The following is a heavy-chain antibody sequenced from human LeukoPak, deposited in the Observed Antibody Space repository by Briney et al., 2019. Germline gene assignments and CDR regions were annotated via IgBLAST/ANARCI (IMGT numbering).Heavy chain of an antibody. Sequence: SETLSLTCTVSGGSISSYYWSWLRQPAGKGLEWIGRIYTSGSTNYNPSLKSRVTMSVDTSKNQFSLKLSSVTAADTAVYYCAARIVAAGTSAFDVWGQGTMVTVSS. CDR3: AARIVAAGTSAFDV. CDR2: IYTSGST. V-gene: IGHV4-4*07. J-gene: IGHJ3*01. D-gene: IGHD6-13*01. CDR1: GGSISSYY.